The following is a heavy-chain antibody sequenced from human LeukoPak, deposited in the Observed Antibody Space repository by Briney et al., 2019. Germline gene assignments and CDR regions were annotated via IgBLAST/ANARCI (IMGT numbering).Heavy chain of an antibody. Sequence: SVKVSCKGSGGTFISYAISWVRQAPGQGLEWMGGIIPIFGTANYAQKFQGRVTITADESTSTAYMELSSLRSEDTAVYYCARDRVSSGWYWFDPWGQGTLVTVSS. J-gene: IGHJ5*02. V-gene: IGHV1-69*01. CDR3: ARDRVSSGWYWFDP. CDR2: IIPIFGTA. D-gene: IGHD6-19*01. CDR1: GGTFISYA.